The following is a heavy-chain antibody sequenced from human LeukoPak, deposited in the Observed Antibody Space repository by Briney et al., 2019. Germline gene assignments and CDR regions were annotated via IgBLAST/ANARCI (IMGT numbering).Heavy chain of an antibody. V-gene: IGHV3-21*01. Sequence: GGSLRLSCAASGFTLSSYTMNWVRQAPGKGLEWVSSFSSSGRYIYYVDSVKGRFTISRDNAKNSLYLQMNSLRAEDTAVYYCARSIAAAGHYFDYWGQGTLVTVSS. J-gene: IGHJ4*02. CDR1: GFTLSSYT. D-gene: IGHD6-13*01. CDR3: ARSIAAAGHYFDY. CDR2: FSSSGRYI.